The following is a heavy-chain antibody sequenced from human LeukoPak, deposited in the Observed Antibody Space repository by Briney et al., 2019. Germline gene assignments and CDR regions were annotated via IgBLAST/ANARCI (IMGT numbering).Heavy chain of an antibody. V-gene: IGHV3-72*01. CDR1: GFTFSDHY. CDR2: IRKKANSYTT. CDR3: AKVHCSGGSCYSGDY. Sequence: GGSLRLSCAASGFTFSDHYMDWVRQAPGKGLDWVGRIRKKANSYTTEYAASVKGRFTISRDDSKNSLYLQMNSLKTEDTAVYYCAKVHCSGGSCYSGDYWGQGILVTVSS. D-gene: IGHD2-15*01. J-gene: IGHJ4*02.